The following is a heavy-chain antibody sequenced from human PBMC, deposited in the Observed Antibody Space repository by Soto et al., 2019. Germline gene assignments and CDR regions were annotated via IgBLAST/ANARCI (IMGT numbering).Heavy chain of an antibody. J-gene: IGHJ4*02. CDR3: TTFRYYYDSSGYYRWDF. CDR2: IKSKTDGGAT. Sequence: EVQLVESGGGLVKPGGSLRLSCAASGFTFSHSWMNWVRQAPGKGLEWVGRIKSKTDGGATDYAAPVKGRFTISRDDSKNTMYLQMNSLKTEDTAMYYCTTFRYYYDSSGYYRWDFWGQGTLVTVSS. CDR1: GFTFSHSW. V-gene: IGHV3-15*07. D-gene: IGHD3-22*01.